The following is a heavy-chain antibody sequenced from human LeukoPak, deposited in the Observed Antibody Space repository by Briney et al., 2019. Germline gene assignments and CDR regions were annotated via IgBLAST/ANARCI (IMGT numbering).Heavy chain of an antibody. D-gene: IGHD1-26*01. J-gene: IGHJ4*02. Sequence: ASVTVSRKASGYTFTGYYMHWVRQAPGQGLEWMGRINPNSGGTNYAQKFQGRVTMTRDTSISTAYMELSRLRSDDTAVYYCARAAWELRGFDYWGQGTLVTVSS. V-gene: IGHV1-2*06. CDR1: GYTFTGYY. CDR2: INPNSGGT. CDR3: ARAAWELRGFDY.